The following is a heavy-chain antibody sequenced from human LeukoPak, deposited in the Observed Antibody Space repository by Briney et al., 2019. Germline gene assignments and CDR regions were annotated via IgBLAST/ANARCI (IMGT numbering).Heavy chain of an antibody. CDR3: AREDHTEALDI. Sequence: SETLSLTCTVSGGSISSYYWSWIRQPPGKGLEWIGYIYYSGSTNYNPSLKSRVTISVDTSKNQFSLKLSSVTAADTAVYYCAREDHTEALDIWGQGTMVTVSS. CDR2: IYYSGST. J-gene: IGHJ3*02. V-gene: IGHV4-59*01. CDR1: GGSISSYY.